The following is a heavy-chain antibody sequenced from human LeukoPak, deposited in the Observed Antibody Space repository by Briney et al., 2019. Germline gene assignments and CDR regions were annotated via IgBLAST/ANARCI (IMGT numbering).Heavy chain of an antibody. D-gene: IGHD2-8*01. CDR3: ARDINEDIVLIDAYDAFDI. V-gene: IGHV6-1*01. J-gene: IGHJ3*02. Sequence: SQTLSLTCAISGDSVSSNSAAWNWIRQSPSRGLEWLGRTYYRSKWYNDYAVSVKSRITINPDTSKNQFSLQLNSVTPEDTAVYYCARDINEDIVLIDAYDAFDIWGQGTMVTVSS. CDR2: TYYRSKWYN. CDR1: GDSVSSNSAA.